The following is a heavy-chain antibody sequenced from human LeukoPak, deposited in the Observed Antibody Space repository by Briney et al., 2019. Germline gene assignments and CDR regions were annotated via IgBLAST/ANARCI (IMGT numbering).Heavy chain of an antibody. CDR1: GFTFSSYW. J-gene: IGHJ3*02. Sequence: GGSLRLSCAASGFTFSSYWMHWVRQAPGKGLVWVSRINSDGSSTSYADSVKGRFTISRDNAKNTLYLQMNSLRAEDTAVYYCARVLYYDSSGYSGDAFDIWGQGTMVTVSS. D-gene: IGHD3-22*01. CDR3: ARVLYYDSSGYSGDAFDI. CDR2: INSDGSST. V-gene: IGHV3-74*01.